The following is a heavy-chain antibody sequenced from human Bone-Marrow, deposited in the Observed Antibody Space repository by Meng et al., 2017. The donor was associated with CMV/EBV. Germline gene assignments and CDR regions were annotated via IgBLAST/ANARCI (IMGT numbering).Heavy chain of an antibody. V-gene: IGHV3-21*01. J-gene: IGHJ3*02. CDR2: ISSSSSYI. CDR1: GFTFSSYS. D-gene: IGHD2-2*01. CDR3: AREGCSSTSCYLRGFDAFDI. Sequence: GESLKISCAASGFTFSSYSMNWVRQAPGKGLEWVSSISSSSSYIYDADSVKGRFTISRDNAKNSLYLQMNSLRAEDTAVYYCAREGCSSTSCYLRGFDAFDIWGQGTMVTVSS.